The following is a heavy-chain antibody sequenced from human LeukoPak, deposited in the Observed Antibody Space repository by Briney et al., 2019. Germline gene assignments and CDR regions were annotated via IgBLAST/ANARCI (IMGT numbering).Heavy chain of an antibody. Sequence: PGVSLRLSCAASGFTVSSNYMSWVRQAPGKGPEWVSVIYSDGSTYYADSVKGRFTISRDTSKNTLYLQMNSLRTEDTAVYYCARDLAAGGTYPHYWGQGTLVSVSS. CDR1: GFTVSSNY. J-gene: IGHJ4*02. V-gene: IGHV3-53*01. CDR3: ARDLAAGGTYPHY. CDR2: IYSDGST. D-gene: IGHD6-13*01.